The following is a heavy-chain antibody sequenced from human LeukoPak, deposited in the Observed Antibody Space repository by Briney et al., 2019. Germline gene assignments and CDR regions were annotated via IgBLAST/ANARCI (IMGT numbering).Heavy chain of an antibody. CDR3: ARTVDTAMVRFDP. V-gene: IGHV4-30-4*07. D-gene: IGHD5-18*01. CDR1: GGSISSGSHS. J-gene: IGHJ5*02. CDR2: IYSSGST. Sequence: SETLSLTCAVSGGSISSGSHSWSWIRQPPGKGLEWIGYIYSSGSTYSNPSLMSRVTISVDTSRNQFSLKLSSVTAADTAVYYCARTVDTAMVRFDPWGQGTLVTVSS.